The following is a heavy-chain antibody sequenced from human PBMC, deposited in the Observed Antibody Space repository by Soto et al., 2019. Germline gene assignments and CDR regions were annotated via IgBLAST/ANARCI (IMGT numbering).Heavy chain of an antibody. J-gene: IGHJ6*02. CDR3: ARDYSYQRSMDV. Sequence: QVQLVESGGGVVQPGRSLRLSCAASGFTFSSYGMHWVRQAPGKGLEWVAVISYDGSNKYYTDSVKGRFIISRDNSENTLYLQMSSLRAEDTAVYYCARDYSYQRSMDVWGQGTTVTVSS. V-gene: IGHV3-30*03. D-gene: IGHD2-15*01. CDR2: ISYDGSNK. CDR1: GFTFSSYG.